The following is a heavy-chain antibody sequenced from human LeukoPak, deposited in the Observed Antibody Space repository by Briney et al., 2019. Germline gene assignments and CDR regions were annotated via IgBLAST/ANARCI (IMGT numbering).Heavy chain of an antibody. CDR3: ARRVFGGNCYYDY. D-gene: IGHD4-23*01. V-gene: IGHV3-72*01. CDR1: GFTFSDHY. J-gene: IGHJ4*02. Sequence: PGGSLRLSCAASGFTFSDHYMDWVRQAPGKGLEWVGRIRNKANSYPTDYAASVKGRFTISRDDSKNSLYLQMNSLKTEDTAVYYCARRVFGGNCYYDYWGQGALVTVSS. CDR2: IRNKANSYPT.